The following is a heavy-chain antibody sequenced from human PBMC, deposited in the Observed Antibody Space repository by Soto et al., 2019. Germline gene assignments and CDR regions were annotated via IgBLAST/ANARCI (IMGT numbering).Heavy chain of an antibody. CDR1: GFSFGTYW. CDR2: IKEDGSER. D-gene: IGHD3-3*01. J-gene: IGHJ4*02. CDR3: ARDVGPVTIFGEALSGYFDF. Sequence: GSLRLSCAVSGFSFGTYWMSWVRQAPGKGLEWLASIKEDGSERYYLDSVKGRFTISRDNAKDSLSLQMNSLRGEDTAFYYCARDVGPVTIFGEALSGYFDFWGQGTLVTVSS. V-gene: IGHV3-7*03.